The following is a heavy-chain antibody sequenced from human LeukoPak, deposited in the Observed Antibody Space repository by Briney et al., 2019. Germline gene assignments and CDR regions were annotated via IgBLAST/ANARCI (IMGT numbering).Heavy chain of an antibody. V-gene: IGHV3-30-3*01. CDR2: ISYDGSNK. Sequence: GGSLRLSCAASGFTFSSYAMHWVRQAPGKGLEWVAVISYDGSNKYYADSVKGRFTISRDNSRNTLYLQMNSLRSEDTAVYYCARDRKQWPTDYWGQGTLVTVSS. D-gene: IGHD6-19*01. J-gene: IGHJ4*02. CDR3: ARDRKQWPTDY. CDR1: GFTFSSYA.